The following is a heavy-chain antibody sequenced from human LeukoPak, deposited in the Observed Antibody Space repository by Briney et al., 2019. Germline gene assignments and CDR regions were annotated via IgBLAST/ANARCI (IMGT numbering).Heavy chain of an antibody. CDR1: GGSSSGYY. Sequence: SETLSLTCAVYGGSSSGYYWSWIRQPPGKWLEWIGEINHSGSTNYNPSLKSRVTISVDTSKNQFSLKLSSVTAADTAVYYCARFGLLHNWNYLRLRGYFDYWGQGTLVTVSS. CDR3: ARFGLLHNWNYLRLRGYFDY. CDR2: INHSGST. V-gene: IGHV4-34*01. J-gene: IGHJ4*02. D-gene: IGHD1-7*01.